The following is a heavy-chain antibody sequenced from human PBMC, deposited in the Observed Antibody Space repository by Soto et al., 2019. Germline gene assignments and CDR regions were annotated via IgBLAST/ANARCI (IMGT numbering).Heavy chain of an antibody. V-gene: IGHV5-51*01. CDR3: ARRGGDYSSGWPNEGGNWFDP. CDR2: IYPGDSDA. J-gene: IGHJ5*02. Sequence: PGESLKISCKGSGYSFPSYWIGWVRQMPGKGLEWVGIIYPGDSDARYSPSFQGQVTISVDKSISTAYLQWSSLKASDTAMYYCARRGGDYSSGWPNEGGNWFDPWGQGTLVTVSS. CDR1: GYSFPSYW. D-gene: IGHD6-19*01.